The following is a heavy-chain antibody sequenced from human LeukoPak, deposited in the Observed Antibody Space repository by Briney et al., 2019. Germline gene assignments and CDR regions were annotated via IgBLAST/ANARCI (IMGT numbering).Heavy chain of an antibody. V-gene: IGHV4-34*01. CDR2: INHSGST. Sequence: SETLSLTCAVYGGSFSGYYWSWIRQPPGKGLEWIGEINHSGSTSYNPSLKSRVTISVDTSKNQFSLKLSSVTAADTAVYYCARVHITMVRGVIITYYFDYWGQGTLVTVSS. CDR3: ARVHITMVRGVIITYYFDY. J-gene: IGHJ4*02. D-gene: IGHD3-10*01. CDR1: GGSFSGYY.